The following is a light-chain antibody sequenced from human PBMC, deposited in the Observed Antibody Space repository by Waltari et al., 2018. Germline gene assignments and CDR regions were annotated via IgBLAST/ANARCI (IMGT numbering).Light chain of an antibody. V-gene: IGKV3-20*01. J-gene: IGKJ1*01. CDR2: DAS. CDR3: QKYGTRPAT. Sequence: SVLTQSPASLALSPADRATLSCRASQSVGRTLAWYQQRPGQAPRLLIYDASSRATGIPDRFSGSGSGTDFSLTISRLEPEDFAVYYCQKYGTRPATFGQGTKVEVK. CDR1: QSVGRT.